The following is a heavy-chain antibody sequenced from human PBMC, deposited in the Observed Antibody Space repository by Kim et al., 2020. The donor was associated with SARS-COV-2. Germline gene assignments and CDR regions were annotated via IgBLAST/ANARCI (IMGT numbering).Heavy chain of an antibody. CDR2: INACNGNT. Sequence: ASVKVSCKASGYTFTSYAIHWVRQAPGQRLEWMGWINACNGNTKYSQKFQGRVTITRDTSTSTAYMELSSLRSEDTAVYYCARDSYYDIFRYYYYYMDVWGKGTTVTVSS. D-gene: IGHD3-9*01. CDR1: GYTFTSYA. CDR3: ARDSYYDIFRYYYYYMDV. J-gene: IGHJ6*03. V-gene: IGHV1-3*01.